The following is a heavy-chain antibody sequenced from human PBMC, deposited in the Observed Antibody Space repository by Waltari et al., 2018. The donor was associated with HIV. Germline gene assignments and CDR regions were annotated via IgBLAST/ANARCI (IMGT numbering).Heavy chain of an antibody. CDR2: INPSGTT. J-gene: IGHJ4*02. Sequence: QAQLQRWGARQLKASDTLYITCAVYRGSFSGYYWPWLRQSPGKGLEWIGAINPSGTTNYSPSLKSRVTISRDTSKNQFALKLTSVTAADTAVYYCAREAGYNSGWYGGYYFDFWGQGALVTVSS. CDR1: RGSFSGYY. CDR3: AREAGYNSGWYGGYYFDF. V-gene: IGHV4-34*02. D-gene: IGHD6-19*01.